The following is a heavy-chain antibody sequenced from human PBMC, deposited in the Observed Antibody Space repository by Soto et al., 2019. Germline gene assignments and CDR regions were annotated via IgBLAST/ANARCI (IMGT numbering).Heavy chain of an antibody. V-gene: IGHV3-33*03. CDR3: AGWGCSVRNCKLQHRRFDL. Sequence: QVQLVESGGGVVQPGRSLRLSCAASGFIFNEYGMHWVRQAPGKGLEWVAVIWYDGSSKNYADSVKGRFTFSRDNSKNTMSLQNNRLGVEDTAVYYCAGWGCSVRNCKLQHRRFDLWGQGTLVTVSS. J-gene: IGHJ4*02. CDR2: IWYDGSSK. D-gene: IGHD2-15*01. CDR1: GFIFNEYG.